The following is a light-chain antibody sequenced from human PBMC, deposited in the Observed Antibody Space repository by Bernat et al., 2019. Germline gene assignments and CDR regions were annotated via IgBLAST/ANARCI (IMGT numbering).Light chain of an antibody. Sequence: EIVMTQSPATLSVSPGERATLSCTASQSFSNNCAWYQQQPGRAPRLLIYDVSTRATGIPARFSGSGSGTEFTLTISSLQSEDFAVYYCQQYNTWPLTFGGGTKVEIK. J-gene: IGKJ4*01. CDR1: QSFSNN. CDR3: QQYNTWPLT. V-gene: IGKV3-15*01. CDR2: DVS.